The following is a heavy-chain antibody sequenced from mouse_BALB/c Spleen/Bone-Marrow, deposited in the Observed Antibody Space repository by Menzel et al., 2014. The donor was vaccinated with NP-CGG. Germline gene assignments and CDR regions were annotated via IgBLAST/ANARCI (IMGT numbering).Heavy chain of an antibody. CDR2: IHPGNSDT. Sequence: EVQLQQSGTVRARPGAAVKMSCKASGYTFSNYWMHWIKQRPGQGLEWIGTIHPGNSDTTYNQKSKGKAKLTAVTSTSTAYMELSSLTNEDSAVYYCTTLARNNFDYWGQGTTLTVSS. CDR1: GYTFSNYW. V-gene: IGHV1-5*01. D-gene: IGHD3-1*01. J-gene: IGHJ2*01. CDR3: TTLARNNFDY.